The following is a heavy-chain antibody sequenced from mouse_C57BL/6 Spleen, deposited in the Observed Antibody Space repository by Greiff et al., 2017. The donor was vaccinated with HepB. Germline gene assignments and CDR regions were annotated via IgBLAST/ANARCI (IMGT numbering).Heavy chain of an antibody. Sequence: VKLQQSGPELVKPGASVKISCKASGYAFSSSWMNWVKQRPGKGLEWIGRIYPGDGDTNYNGKFKGKATLTADKSSSTAYMQLSSLTSEDSAVYFCARDDYYGHYAMDYWGQGTSVTVSS. CDR1: GYAFSSSW. CDR2: IYPGDGDT. CDR3: ARDDYYGHYAMDY. D-gene: IGHD1-2*01. V-gene: IGHV1-82*01. J-gene: IGHJ4*01.